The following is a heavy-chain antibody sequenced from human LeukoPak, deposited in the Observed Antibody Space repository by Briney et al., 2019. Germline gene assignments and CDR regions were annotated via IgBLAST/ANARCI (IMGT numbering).Heavy chain of an antibody. Sequence: SETLSLTCAVSGGSISSGSYYWSWIRQPAGKGLEWIGRIYTSGSTNYNPSLKSRVTISVDTSKNQFSLKLSSVTAADTAVYYCATHGGSSRAYYFDYWGQGTLVTVSS. CDR3: ATHGGSSRAYYFDY. D-gene: IGHD6-13*01. V-gene: IGHV4-61*02. J-gene: IGHJ4*02. CDR2: IYTSGST. CDR1: GGSISSGSYY.